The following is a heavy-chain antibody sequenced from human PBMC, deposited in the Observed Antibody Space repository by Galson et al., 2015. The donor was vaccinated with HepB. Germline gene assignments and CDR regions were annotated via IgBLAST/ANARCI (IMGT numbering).Heavy chain of an antibody. V-gene: IGHV3-30*04. D-gene: IGHD6-19*01. J-gene: IGHJ4*02. CDR3: ARDKVPYSSGWYFDY. CDR2: ISYDGSNK. Sequence: SLRLSCAASGFTFSSYAMHWVRQAPGEGLEWVAVISYDGSNKYYADSVKGRFTISRDNSKNTLYLQMNSLRAEDTAVYYCARDKVPYSSGWYFDYWGQGTLVTVSS. CDR1: GFTFSSYA.